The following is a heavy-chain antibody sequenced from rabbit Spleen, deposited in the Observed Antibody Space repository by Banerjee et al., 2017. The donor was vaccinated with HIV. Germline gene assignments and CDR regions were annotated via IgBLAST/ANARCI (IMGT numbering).Heavy chain of an antibody. CDR3: ARDGYSRGWGIVLYYFNL. CDR1: GFSFSSSYY. Sequence: QEQLEESGGDLVKPEGSLTLTCTASGFSFSSSYYMCWVRQAPGKGLEWISCIAGSSSGFTYSATWAKGRFTISKTSSTTVTLQMTSLTAADTAAYFCARDGYSRGWGIVLYYFNLWGPGTLVTVS. D-gene: IGHD4-1*01. CDR2: IAGSSSGFT. V-gene: IGHV1S45*01. J-gene: IGHJ4*01.